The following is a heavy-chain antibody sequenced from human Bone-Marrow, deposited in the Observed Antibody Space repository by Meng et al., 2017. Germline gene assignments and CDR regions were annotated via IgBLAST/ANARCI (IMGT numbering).Heavy chain of an antibody. D-gene: IGHD2-21*02. CDR2: IYHSGST. J-gene: IGHJ4*02. CDR1: GYSISSGYY. CDR3: ASDVGCGGDCYGGY. Sequence: SETLSLTCTVSGYSISSGYYWGWIRQPPGKGLEWIGSIYHSGSTYYNPSLKSRVTISVDTSKNQFSLKLSSVTATDTAVYYCASDVGCGGDCYGGYWGQGTLVTVSS. V-gene: IGHV4-38-2*02.